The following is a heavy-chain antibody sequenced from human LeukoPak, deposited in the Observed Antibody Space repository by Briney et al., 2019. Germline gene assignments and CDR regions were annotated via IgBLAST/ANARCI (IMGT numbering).Heavy chain of an antibody. J-gene: IGHJ4*02. CDR1: GDSISSSYYY. CDR3: ARGNFVVIPGAPPGEFYDY. Sequence: SETLSLTCTVYGDSISSSYYYCAWIRQPPGKGLEGIGRIYYRGSTYYNPSLKSRVSMSVDRSKNQFSLKLTSVSAADTAVYYCARGNFVVIPGAPPGEFYDYWGLGTLVAVSS. V-gene: IGHV4-39*07. D-gene: IGHD2-2*01. CDR2: IYYRGST.